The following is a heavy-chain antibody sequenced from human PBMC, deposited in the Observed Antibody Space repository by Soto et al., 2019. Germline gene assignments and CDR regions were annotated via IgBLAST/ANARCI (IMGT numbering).Heavy chain of an antibody. CDR2: ISGSGGST. CDR3: AKEGGYDWIRLFAY. D-gene: IGHD3-16*01. J-gene: IGHJ4*01. CDR1: GFTFSSYA. Sequence: GGSLRLSCAASGFTFSSYAMSCVRQAPWKGLEGVSAISGSGGSTYYADSVKGRFTISSDNSKNTLYLQMNSLRAEDTAVYYCAKEGGYDWIRLFAYWCHVTMVTVSS. V-gene: IGHV3-23*01.